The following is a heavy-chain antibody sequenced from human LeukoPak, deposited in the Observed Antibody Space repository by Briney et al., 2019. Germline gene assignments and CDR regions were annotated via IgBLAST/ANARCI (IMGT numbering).Heavy chain of an antibody. D-gene: IGHD4-23*01. CDR2: IYPGDSDT. Sequence: GESLKISCEASGYTFTSYWIGWVRQMPGKGLQWMGIIYPGDSDTRYSPSFQGQVTISADKSISTAYLQWSSLKASDTAMYYSAIVAVYGGNSGQNWYYDLWGRGTLVTVSS. J-gene: IGHJ2*01. V-gene: IGHV5-51*01. CDR1: GYTFTSYW. CDR3: AIVAVYGGNSGQNWYYDL.